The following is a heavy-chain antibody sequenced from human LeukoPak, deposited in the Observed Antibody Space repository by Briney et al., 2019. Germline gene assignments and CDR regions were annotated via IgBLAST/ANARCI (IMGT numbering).Heavy chain of an antibody. J-gene: IGHJ4*02. CDR2: NYSSGST. Sequence: SETLSLTCTVSGGSMNNYYWNWIRQPAGKGLEWIGHNYSSGSTNYNPSLKSRVTMSIDTSKNQFFLKLSSVTAADTAVYYCARRADYWGQGTLVTVSS. CDR1: GGSMNNYY. V-gene: IGHV4-4*07. CDR3: ARRADY.